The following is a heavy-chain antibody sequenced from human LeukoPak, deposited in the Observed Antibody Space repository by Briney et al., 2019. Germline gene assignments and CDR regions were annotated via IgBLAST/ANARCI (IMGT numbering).Heavy chain of an antibody. D-gene: IGHD2-2*01. Sequence: ASVKVSCKASGGTFSSYAISWVRQAPGQGLEWMGGIIPIFGTANYAQKFQGRVTITADESTGTAYMELSSLRSEDTAVYYCARDGREPCSSTSCYWPHFDYWGQGTLVTVSS. CDR1: GGTFSSYA. J-gene: IGHJ4*02. V-gene: IGHV1-69*13. CDR3: ARDGREPCSSTSCYWPHFDY. CDR2: IIPIFGTA.